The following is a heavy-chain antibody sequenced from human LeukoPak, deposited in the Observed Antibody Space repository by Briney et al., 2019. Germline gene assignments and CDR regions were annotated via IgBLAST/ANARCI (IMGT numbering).Heavy chain of an antibody. V-gene: IGHV4-61*02. J-gene: IGHJ6*03. CDR2: IYTSGST. Sequence: SQNLSLTCTVSGGSISSGSYYWSWIRQPAGEGLEWIGRIYTSGSTNHNPSLKSRVTISVDTSKNQFSLKLSSVTAADTAVYYCARDLNYDSSGYENYYYMDVWGKGTTVTVSS. CDR3: ARDLNYDSSGYENYYYMDV. CDR1: GGSISSGSYY. D-gene: IGHD3-22*01.